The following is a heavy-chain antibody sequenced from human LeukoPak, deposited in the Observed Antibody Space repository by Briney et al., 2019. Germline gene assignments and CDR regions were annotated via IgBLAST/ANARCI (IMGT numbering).Heavy chain of an antibody. CDR2: ITHTGST. D-gene: IGHD1-26*01. CDR3: ARAIVGATGEDYFDY. CDR1: GGSFSGYY. J-gene: IGHJ4*02. Sequence: SETLSLTCAVYGGSFSGYYWSWIRQPPGKGLEWIGEITHTGSTNYNPSLKSRVTISVDTSKNQFSLKLSSVTAADTAVYYCARAIVGATGEDYFDYWGQGTLVTVSS. V-gene: IGHV4-34*01.